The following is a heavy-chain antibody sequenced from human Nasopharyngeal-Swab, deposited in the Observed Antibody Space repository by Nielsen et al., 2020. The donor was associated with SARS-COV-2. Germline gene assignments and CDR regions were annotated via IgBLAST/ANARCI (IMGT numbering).Heavy chain of an antibody. CDR3: ARVGDLAAAGTHFDY. D-gene: IGHD6-13*01. J-gene: IGHJ4*02. V-gene: IGHV3-7*03. Sequence: GGSLRLSCAASGFTFSSYWMSWVRQAPGKGLEWVANIKQDGSEKYYVDSVKGRFTISRDNAKNSLYLEMNSLRAEDTALYHCARVGDLAAAGTHFDYWGQGTLVTVSS. CDR1: GFTFSSYW. CDR2: IKQDGSEK.